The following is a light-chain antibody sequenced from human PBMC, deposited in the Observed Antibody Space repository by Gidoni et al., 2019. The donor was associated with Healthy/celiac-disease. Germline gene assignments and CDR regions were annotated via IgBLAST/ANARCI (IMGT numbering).Light chain of an antibody. CDR1: QSISSW. V-gene: IGKV1-5*03. Sequence: DIQLTQSPSTLSASVGDRVTITSRASQSISSWLDWYKQKSGKAPKRLIYKASSLESGVPSRWSGSGSGTEFTLTISSLQPDDFATYYCQQYNSYPTFGGGTKVEIK. CDR2: KAS. J-gene: IGKJ4*01. CDR3: QQYNSYPT.